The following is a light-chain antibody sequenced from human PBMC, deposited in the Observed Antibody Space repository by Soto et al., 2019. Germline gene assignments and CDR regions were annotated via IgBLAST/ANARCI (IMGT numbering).Light chain of an antibody. CDR2: YAS. J-gene: IGKJ4*01. Sequence: EIVMTQSPATLSVSPGERATLSCRASQSISTNLAWYQHKPGQAPKLLIYYASTRTTAIPATFSGSGSGTEFTLTISSLQPVDSELYYSQRYHAWPRTFGGGTNVEIK. V-gene: IGKV3-15*01. CDR3: QRYHAWPRT. CDR1: QSISTN.